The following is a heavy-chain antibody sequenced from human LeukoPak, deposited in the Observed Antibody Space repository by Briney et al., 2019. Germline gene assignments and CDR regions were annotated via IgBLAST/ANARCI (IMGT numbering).Heavy chain of an antibody. CDR2: IYYSGST. Sequence: PSETQSLTCTVSGGSISSSSYYWGWIRQPPGKGLEWIRSIYYSGSTYYNPSLKSRVTISVDTSKNQFSLKLSSVTAADTAVYYCARRVRFYYFDYWGQGTLVTVSS. CDR1: GGSISSSSYY. CDR3: ARRVRFYYFDY. V-gene: IGHV4-39*01. J-gene: IGHJ4*02.